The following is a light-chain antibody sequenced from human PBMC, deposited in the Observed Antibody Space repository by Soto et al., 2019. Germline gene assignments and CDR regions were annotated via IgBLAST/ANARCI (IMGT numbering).Light chain of an antibody. CDR2: GAS. Sequence: VLTQSPGTLSLSPGERATLSCRASQSVRYDYVAWYQQKPGQAPRLLIHGASSRATGIPDRFSGSGSGTDFTLDINRLEPEDFAMYYCQQYGNSPRTFGQGTKLEI. V-gene: IGKV3-20*01. J-gene: IGKJ2*01. CDR3: QQYGNSPRT. CDR1: QSVRYDY.